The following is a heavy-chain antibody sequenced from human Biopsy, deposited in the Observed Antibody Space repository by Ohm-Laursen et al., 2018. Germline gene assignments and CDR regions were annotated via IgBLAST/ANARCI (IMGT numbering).Heavy chain of an antibody. CDR1: GYTFTAFS. Sequence: GSSVKVSCKSSGYTFTAFSVHWLRQAPGQGPEWMGWINPKSGDTDYPQNFQGRVSMTRDTSISTAYMDLSRLRSDDTAVYYCARGRRHCSGTCSRWYFDLWGRGTLVTVSS. CDR2: INPKSGDT. J-gene: IGHJ2*01. CDR3: ARGRRHCSGTCSRWYFDL. V-gene: IGHV1-2*02. D-gene: IGHD2-2*01.